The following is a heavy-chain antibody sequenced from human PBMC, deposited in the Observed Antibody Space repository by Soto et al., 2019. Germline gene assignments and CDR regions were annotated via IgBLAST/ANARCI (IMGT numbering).Heavy chain of an antibody. D-gene: IGHD1-1*01. CDR1: GFTFSDYY. CDR3: ARDLCGPQTGTSHWFDP. J-gene: IGHJ5*02. Sequence: PGGSLRLSCAASGFTFSDYYMSWIRQAPGKGLEWVSYISSSGSTIYYADSVKGRFTISRDNAKNSLYLQMNSLRAEDTAVYYCARDLCGPQTGTSHWFDPWGQGTLVTAPQ. V-gene: IGHV3-11*01. CDR2: ISSSGSTI.